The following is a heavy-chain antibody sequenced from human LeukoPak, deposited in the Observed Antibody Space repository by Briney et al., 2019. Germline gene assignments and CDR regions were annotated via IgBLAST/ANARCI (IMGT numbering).Heavy chain of an antibody. V-gene: IGHV4-4*02. CDR1: GGSINSNHW. CDR2: IHHSGTS. J-gene: IGHJ4*02. Sequence: SGTLPLTCAVSGGSINSNHWWSWVRQGPGKGLEWIGEIHHSGTSNYTPSLKSRVTMSVDTSKNQFSLKLSSVTAADTAVYYCARLGMHERWLQLVDYWGQGTLVTVSS. CDR3: ARLGMHERWLQLVDY. D-gene: IGHD5-24*01.